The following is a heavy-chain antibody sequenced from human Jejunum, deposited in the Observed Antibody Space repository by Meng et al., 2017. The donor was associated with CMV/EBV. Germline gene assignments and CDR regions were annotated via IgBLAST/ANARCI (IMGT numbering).Heavy chain of an antibody. V-gene: IGHV1-18*04. Sequence: QVQLGRAGAEGKKPGASVKTSCKTSGYTFTDHNIGWVRQAPGQGLEWVGWISLGNGQTVYGHKVQGRVTVTTDTSTSTAYMELRSLRSDDTAMYYCARDVWGFDYWGQGTLVTVSS. CDR3: ARDVWGFDY. CDR1: GYTFTDHN. CDR2: ISLGNGQT. D-gene: IGHD7-27*01. J-gene: IGHJ4*02.